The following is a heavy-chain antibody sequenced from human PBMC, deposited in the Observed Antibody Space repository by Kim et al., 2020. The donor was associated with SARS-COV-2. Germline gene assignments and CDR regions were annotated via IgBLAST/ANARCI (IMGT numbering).Heavy chain of an antibody. Sequence: GGSLRLSCAASGFTFSDYYMSWIRQAPGKGLEWVSYISSSGSTIYYADSVKGRFTISRDNAKNSLYLQMNSLRAEDTAVYYCARALMRGSRSYYRDYYYYGMDVWGQGTTVTVSS. CDR2: ISSSGSTI. CDR1: GFTFSDYY. J-gene: IGHJ6*02. V-gene: IGHV3-11*01. D-gene: IGHD3-10*01. CDR3: ARALMRGSRSYYRDYYYYGMDV.